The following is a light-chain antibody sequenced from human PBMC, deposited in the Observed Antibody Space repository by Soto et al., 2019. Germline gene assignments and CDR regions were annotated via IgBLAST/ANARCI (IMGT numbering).Light chain of an antibody. J-gene: IGLJ1*01. V-gene: IGLV2-23*03. Sequence: QSALTQPASVSGSPGQSIAISCSGTSSDVGSYNLVSWYQQHPGKAPKLMIYEGDKRPSGVSDRFSGSKSGNTASLTISGRQADDEADYYCCSYAPTTTFVFGTGTKLTVL. CDR1: SSDVGSYNL. CDR2: EGD. CDR3: CSYAPTTTFV.